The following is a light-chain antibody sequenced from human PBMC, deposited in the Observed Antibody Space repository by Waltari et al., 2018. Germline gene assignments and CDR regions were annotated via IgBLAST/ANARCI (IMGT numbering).Light chain of an antibody. V-gene: IGLV2-23*02. CDR2: DVT. CDR1: YRDVGTYNL. J-gene: IGLJ3*02. Sequence: QSALTQPSSVSGSLGQSFTISCTGTYRDVGTYNLVSWYQQHPGKAPKLLMFDVTARPAGVSKRFHGSKSGNTASLTISGLQAEDEADYYCCSYAGNFIWVFGGGTKLTVL. CDR3: CSYAGNFIWV.